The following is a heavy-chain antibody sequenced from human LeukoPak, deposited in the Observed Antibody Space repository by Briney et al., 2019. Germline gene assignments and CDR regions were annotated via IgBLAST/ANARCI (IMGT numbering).Heavy chain of an antibody. CDR1: GYTFTSYY. Sequence: GASVKVSCKASGYTFTSYYMHWVRQAPGQGLEWMGIINPSGGSTSYAQKFQGRVTMTRDTSTSTVYMELSSLRSEDTAVYYCARGGSYSSWYYYNPPAGYWFDSWGQGTLVTVSS. CDR3: ARGGSYSSWYYYNPPAGYWFDS. V-gene: IGHV1-46*03. D-gene: IGHD6-13*01. CDR2: INPSGGST. J-gene: IGHJ5*01.